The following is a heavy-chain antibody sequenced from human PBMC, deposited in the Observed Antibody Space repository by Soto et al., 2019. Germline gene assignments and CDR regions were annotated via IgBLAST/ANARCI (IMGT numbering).Heavy chain of an antibody. CDR2: LYDVDGS. CDR1: GLTISGKKY. V-gene: IGHV3-53*01. CDR3: ATWHEREHAFDV. Sequence: VQLVESGGGLIQPGESLRLSCAAFGLTISGKKYVAWVRQAPGKGLEWVSALYDVDGSFYADSVTGRFTTSSDSSKTTVSLQMYDLRPDDTAVYYCATWHEREHAFDVWGQGTTVTISS. J-gene: IGHJ3*01. D-gene: IGHD1-1*01.